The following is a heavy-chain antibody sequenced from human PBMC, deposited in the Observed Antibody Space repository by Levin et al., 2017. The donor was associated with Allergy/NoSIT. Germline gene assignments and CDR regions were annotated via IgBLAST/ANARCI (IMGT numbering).Heavy chain of an antibody. CDR1: GFTFSNAW. D-gene: IGHD1-26*01. CDR2: IKSKRDGETT. J-gene: IGHJ4*02. V-gene: IGHV3-15*01. Sequence: TGGSLRLSCAASGFTFSNAWMSWVRQAPGKGLEWVGRIKSKRDGETTDYAAPVEGRFTISRDDSKNTVYLQMNSLKTEDTAVYYCAVGARGGSYFDYWGQGALVTVSS. CDR3: AVGARGGSYFDY.